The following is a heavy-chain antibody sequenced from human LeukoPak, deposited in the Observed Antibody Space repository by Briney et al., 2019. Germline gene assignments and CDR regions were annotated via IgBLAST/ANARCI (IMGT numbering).Heavy chain of an antibody. V-gene: IGHV3-30*18. CDR1: GFTFSSYG. J-gene: IGHJ4*02. D-gene: IGHD1-26*01. CDR2: ISYDGSNK. CDR3: AKDPYSGSYRPDY. Sequence: PGGSLRLSCAASGFTFSSYGMHWVRQAPGKGLEWVAVISYDGSNKYYADSVKGRFTISRDNSKNTLYLQMNSLRAEDTAEYYCAKDPYSGSYRPDYWGQGTLVTVSS.